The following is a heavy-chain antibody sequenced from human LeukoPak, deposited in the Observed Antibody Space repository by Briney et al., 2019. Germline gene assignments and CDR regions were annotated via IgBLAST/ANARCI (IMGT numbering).Heavy chain of an antibody. CDR3: AREEIAARRYFDY. CDR2: IYHSGST. D-gene: IGHD6-6*01. CDR1: GGSISSGGYY. J-gene: IGHJ4*02. V-gene: IGHV4-30-2*01. Sequence: SETLSLTCTVSGGSISSGGYYWSWIRQPPGKGLEWIGYIYHSGSTYYNPSLKSRVTISVDRSKNQFSLKLSSVTAADTAVYYCAREEIAARRYFDYWGQGTLVTVSS.